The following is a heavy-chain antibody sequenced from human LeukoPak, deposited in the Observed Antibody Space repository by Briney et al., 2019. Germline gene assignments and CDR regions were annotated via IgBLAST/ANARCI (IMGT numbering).Heavy chain of an antibody. CDR2: IYYSGST. J-gene: IGHJ5*02. D-gene: IGHD2-15*01. CDR3: TRGPSGGANNWFDP. Sequence: SETLSLTCTVSGGSIGSGDYYWSWIRQPPGKGLEWIGYIYYSGSTYYNPSLKSRVTISVDTSKKQFSLKLSSVTAADTAVYYCTRGPSGGANNWFDPWGQGILVTVSS. V-gene: IGHV4-30-4*02. CDR1: GGSIGSGDYY.